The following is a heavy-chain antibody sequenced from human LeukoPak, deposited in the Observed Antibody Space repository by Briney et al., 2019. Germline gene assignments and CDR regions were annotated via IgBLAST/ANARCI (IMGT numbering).Heavy chain of an antibody. CDR2: IGTASDT. D-gene: IGHD1-1*01. Sequence: PGGSLRLSCAASGFTFSSFDMHGVRQPTGQGLEWVSTIGTASDTYYPGSVEGRFTLSRDNAKNSLYLQMNSLTAGGTAVYYCARGPPRGKYYYMDVWGKGTTVTVSS. V-gene: IGHV3-13*01. J-gene: IGHJ6*03. CDR3: ARGPPRGKYYYMDV. CDR1: GFTFSSFD.